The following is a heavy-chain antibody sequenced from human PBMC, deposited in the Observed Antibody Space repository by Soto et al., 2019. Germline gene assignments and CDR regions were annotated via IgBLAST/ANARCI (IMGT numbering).Heavy chain of an antibody. CDR2: IIPILGIA. D-gene: IGHD1-26*01. Sequence: ASVKVSCKASGGTFSSYAISWVRQAPGQGLEWMGGIIPILGIANYAQKFQGRVTITADKSTSTAYMELSSLRSEDTAVYYCAREEDGSDRADAFDIWGQGTMVTVSS. CDR1: GGTFSSYA. CDR3: AREEDGSDRADAFDI. J-gene: IGHJ3*02. V-gene: IGHV1-69*10.